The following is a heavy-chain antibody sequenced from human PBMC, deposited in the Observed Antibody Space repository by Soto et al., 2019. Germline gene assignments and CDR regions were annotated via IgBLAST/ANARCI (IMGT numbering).Heavy chain of an antibody. CDR2: ISAYNGNT. V-gene: IGHV1-18*04. CDR3: ARDVPFIVGATTCDY. Sequence: QVQLVQSGAEVKKPGASVKVSCKASGYTVTSYGISWVRQAPGQGLEWMGWISAYNGNTNYAQKLQGRVTMTTDTSTSTADMELRSLRSDDTAVYYCARDVPFIVGATTCDYWGQGTLVTVSS. D-gene: IGHD1-26*01. CDR1: GYTVTSYG. J-gene: IGHJ4*02.